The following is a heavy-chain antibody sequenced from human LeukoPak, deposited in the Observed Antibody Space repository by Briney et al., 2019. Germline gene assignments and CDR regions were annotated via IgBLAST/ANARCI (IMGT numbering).Heavy chain of an antibody. D-gene: IGHD6-19*01. Sequence: GRSLRLSCAASGFTFSSYGMHWVRQAPGNGLEWVAVIWYDGSNKYYADSVKGRFTISRDNSKNTLYLQMNSLRAEDTAVYYCAREAVGAHFDYWGQGTLVTVSS. CDR1: GFTFSSYG. CDR3: AREAVGAHFDY. V-gene: IGHV3-33*01. J-gene: IGHJ4*02. CDR2: IWYDGSNK.